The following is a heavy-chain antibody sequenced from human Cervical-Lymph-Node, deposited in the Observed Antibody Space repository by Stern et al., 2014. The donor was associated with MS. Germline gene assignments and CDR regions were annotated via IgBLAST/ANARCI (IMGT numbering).Heavy chain of an antibody. CDR2: ISSSSNYI. CDR3: ARSVTVMVLFTKPAFDI. Sequence: EVQLVQSAGGLVKPGGSLRLSCAASGFAFNNYNMNWVRQAPGKGLEWVASISSSSNYIYYADSVKGRFTISRDNAKNSLSLHMNSLRAEDTAVYYCARSVTVMVLFTKPAFDIWGQGTMVTVSS. J-gene: IGHJ3*02. V-gene: IGHV3-21*01. CDR1: GFAFNNYN. D-gene: IGHD2-21*01.